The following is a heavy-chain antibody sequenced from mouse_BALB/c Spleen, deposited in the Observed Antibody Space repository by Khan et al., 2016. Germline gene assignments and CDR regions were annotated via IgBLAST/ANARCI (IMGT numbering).Heavy chain of an antibody. CDR3: ARLSAGYFDY. Sequence: EVQLVEPGPSLVKPSQTLSLTCSVFGDSITSGYWNWIRKFPGNKFEYMGYISYSGGTYYNPSLKSRISITRDTSKNQYYLQLNSVTTEDTARYYGARLSAGYFDYWGQGTTLTVSS. D-gene: IGHD1-2*01. CDR1: GDSITSGY. V-gene: IGHV3-8*02. J-gene: IGHJ2*01. CDR2: ISYSGGT.